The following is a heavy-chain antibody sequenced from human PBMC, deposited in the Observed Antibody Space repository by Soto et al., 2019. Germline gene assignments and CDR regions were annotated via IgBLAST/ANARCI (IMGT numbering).Heavy chain of an antibody. CDR2: IYYSGST. CDR3: ARRIRAGTFDY. J-gene: IGHJ4*02. V-gene: IGHV4-59*08. D-gene: IGHD6-19*01. CDR1: GGSISSYY. Sequence: QVQLQESGPGLVKPSETLFLTCTVSGGSISSYYWSWIRQPPGKGLEWIGYIYYSGSTNYNPSLKSRVTISVDTSKNQFSLKLSSVTAADTAVYYCARRIRAGTFDYWGQGTLVTVSS.